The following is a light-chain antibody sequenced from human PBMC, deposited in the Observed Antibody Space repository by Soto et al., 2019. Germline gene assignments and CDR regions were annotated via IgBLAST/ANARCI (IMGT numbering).Light chain of an antibody. CDR3: SSDAGSRWV. CDR1: TSDVGIYNL. V-gene: IGLV2-23*02. CDR2: EVD. Sequence: QSVLTQPASVSGSPGQSITISCSGTTSDVGIYNLVSWYQQHPGKAPKLVIYEVDKRPSGVSNRFSGSRSGNTASLTIAGLQSEDEADYYCSSDAGSRWVFGGGTKLTVL. J-gene: IGLJ3*02.